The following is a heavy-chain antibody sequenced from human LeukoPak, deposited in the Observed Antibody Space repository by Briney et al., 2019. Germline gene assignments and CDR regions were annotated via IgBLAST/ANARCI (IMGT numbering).Heavy chain of an antibody. V-gene: IGHV3-33*01. Sequence: GRSLRLSCAASGFTFSNYGIHWVRQAPGKGLEWVALIWYDGSNKKYADSVKGRFTISRDSSKNTLSLQLNSLRAEDTAVYYCARRDFDAFDIWGQGTMVTVSS. CDR3: ARRDFDAFDI. CDR2: IWYDGSNK. D-gene: IGHD3-3*01. CDR1: GFTFSNYG. J-gene: IGHJ3*02.